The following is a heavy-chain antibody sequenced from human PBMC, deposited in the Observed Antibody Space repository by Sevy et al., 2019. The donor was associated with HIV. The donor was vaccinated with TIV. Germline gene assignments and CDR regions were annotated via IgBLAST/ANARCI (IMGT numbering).Heavy chain of an antibody. V-gene: IGHV1-69*13. CDR1: GGTFSSYA. CDR2: IIPIFGTA. D-gene: IGHD3-10*01. J-gene: IGHJ6*02. Sequence: ASVKVSCKASGGTFSSYAISWVRQAPGQGLEWMGGIIPIFGTANYAQKFQGRVTITADESTSTAYMELSSLRSEDTAGDYWGREGEGRGGMRGGDYYYYGMDVWGQGTTVTVSS. CDR3: GREGEGRGGMRGGDYYYYGMDV.